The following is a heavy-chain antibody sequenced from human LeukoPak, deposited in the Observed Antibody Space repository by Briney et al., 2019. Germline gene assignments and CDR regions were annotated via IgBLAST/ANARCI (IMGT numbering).Heavy chain of an antibody. CDR3: ARDALTGTDFDY. D-gene: IGHD1-20*01. CDR2: IYHSGST. CDR1: GGSISSGGYY. Sequence: SETLSLTCTVSGGSISSGGYYWSWIRQPPGKGLEWIGYIYHSGSTYYNPSLKSRVTISVDRSKNQFSLKLSSVTAADTAVYYCARDALTGTDFDYWGQGTLVTVSS. J-gene: IGHJ4*02. V-gene: IGHV4-30-2*01.